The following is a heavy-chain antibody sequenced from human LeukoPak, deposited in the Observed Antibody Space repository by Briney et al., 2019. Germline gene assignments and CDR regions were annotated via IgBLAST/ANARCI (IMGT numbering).Heavy chain of an antibody. CDR1: GGSISSYY. D-gene: IGHD3-10*01. CDR2: IYYSGST. Sequence: PSETLSLTCTVSGGSISSYYWSWLRQPPGKGLEWIGYIYYSGSTNYNPSLKSRVTISVDTSKNQFSLKLSSVTAADTAVYYCARNYGSGSYPFDYWGQGTLVTVSS. J-gene: IGHJ4*02. CDR3: ARNYGSGSYPFDY. V-gene: IGHV4-59*01.